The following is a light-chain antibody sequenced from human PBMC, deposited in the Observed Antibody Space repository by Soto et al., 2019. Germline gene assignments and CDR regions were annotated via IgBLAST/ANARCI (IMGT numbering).Light chain of an antibody. Sequence: DIQMTQSPSTLSASVGDGVTLTCRASQNISVWLAWYQQRPGKAPKFLMYDASSLETGVPSRFSGSGSGTELTLTIRSLQPNDSATYLCQQYDRSSPTFGQGTKLEIK. CDR2: DAS. J-gene: IGKJ2*01. CDR3: QQYDRSSPT. CDR1: QNISVW. V-gene: IGKV1-5*01.